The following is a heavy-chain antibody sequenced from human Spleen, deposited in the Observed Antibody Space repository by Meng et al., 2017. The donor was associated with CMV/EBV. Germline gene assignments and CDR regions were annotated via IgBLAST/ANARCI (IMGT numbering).Heavy chain of an antibody. CDR2: ISSSGITI. CDR1: GFTFRSYE. V-gene: IGHV3-48*03. CDR3: ARITPWEEYSSSKYGMDV. J-gene: IGHJ6*02. Sequence: GESLKISCAASGFTFRSYEMNWVRQAPGKGLEWVSYISSSGITISYTDSVKGRFTISRDNVKNLLYLQMNSLRAEDTAVYYCARITPWEEYSSSKYGMDVWGQGTTVTVSS. D-gene: IGHD6-6*01.